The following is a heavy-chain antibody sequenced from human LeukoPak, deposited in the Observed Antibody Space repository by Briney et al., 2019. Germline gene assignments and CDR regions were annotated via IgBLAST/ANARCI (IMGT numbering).Heavy chain of an antibody. V-gene: IGHV3-20*04. D-gene: IGHD3-10*01. CDR1: GFNFDGYA. CDR2: INSNGSTT. CDR3: ARDGSGMAVNAFEL. J-gene: IGHJ3*01. Sequence: GGSLRLSCAASGFNFDGYAMSWVRQAPGKGLEWVSAINSNGSTTSYADSVKGRFAISRDNAKNSLHLQSNSLRAEDTAVYYCARDGSGMAVNAFELWGPGKKVTVSS.